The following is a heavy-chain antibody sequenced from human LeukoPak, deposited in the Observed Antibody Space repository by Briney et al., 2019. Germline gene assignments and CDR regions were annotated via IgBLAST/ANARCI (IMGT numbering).Heavy chain of an antibody. D-gene: IGHD6-13*01. CDR2: ISYDGSNK. CDR3: ARGPIAAAVYWFDP. Sequence: GGSLRLSCAASGFTFSSYGMHWVRQAPGKGLEWVAVISYDGSNKYYADSAKGRFTISRDNSKNTLYLQMNSLRAEDTAVYYCARGPIAAAVYWFDPWGQGTLVTVSS. V-gene: IGHV3-30*03. J-gene: IGHJ5*02. CDR1: GFTFSSYG.